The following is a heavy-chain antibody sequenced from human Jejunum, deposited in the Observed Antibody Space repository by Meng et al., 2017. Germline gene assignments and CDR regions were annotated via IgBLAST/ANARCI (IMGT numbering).Heavy chain of an antibody. D-gene: IGHD2-8*01. CDR2: ITGSGDST. CDR1: GFTFSSSS. CDR3: AKLVSF. V-gene: IGHV3-23*01. J-gene: IGHJ4*02. Sequence: GESLKISCAASGFTFSSSSISRVRQAPGKGLEWVSTITGSGDSTYYADSVKGRFTISRDNSKNTLYLQMNSLRAEDTAVYYCAKLVSFWGQGTLVTVSS.